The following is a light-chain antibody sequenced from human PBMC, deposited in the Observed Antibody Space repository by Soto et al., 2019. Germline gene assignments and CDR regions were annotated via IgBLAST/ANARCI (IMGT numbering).Light chain of an antibody. Sequence: QSVLTKPPSASGTPRQRVTIPCSGTNSNIGSHTVNWYQQLPGTAPKLLIYSTRQRPLGVPVRFSGSKSGTSASLAISWLQSEDEADYYCASWDDNLQVFGLGTKLTVL. CDR1: NSNIGSHT. CDR3: ASWDDNLQV. J-gene: IGLJ1*01. V-gene: IGLV1-44*01. CDR2: STR.